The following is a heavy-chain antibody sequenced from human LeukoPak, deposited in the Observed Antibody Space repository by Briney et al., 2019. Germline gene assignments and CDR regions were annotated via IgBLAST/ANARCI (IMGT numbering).Heavy chain of an antibody. CDR2: INSDGRAT. V-gene: IGHV3-74*01. CDR3: ARGTALQDY. D-gene: IGHD2/OR15-2a*01. J-gene: IGHJ4*02. CDR1: GFNLSSYW. Sequence: GGSLRLSCAASGFNLSSYWKPWVRQNPGKGLVWVSDINSDGRATNYADSVKGRFTISRDNAQNTLYLQMNSLRAEDTAVYYCARGTALQDYWGQGTLVTVSS.